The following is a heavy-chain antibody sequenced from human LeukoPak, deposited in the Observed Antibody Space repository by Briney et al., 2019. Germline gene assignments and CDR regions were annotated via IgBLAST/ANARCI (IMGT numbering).Heavy chain of an antibody. Sequence: SETLSLTCTVSDGSITTYYWNWIRQPAGKGLEFLGRICSSGTTNYNPSLKSRVTMSVDTSKTQFTLELSSVTAADTAVYYCARGAPVAGHDAFDIWGQGTLVTVSS. CDR3: ARGAPVAGHDAFDI. D-gene: IGHD6-19*01. CDR1: DGSITTYY. J-gene: IGHJ3*02. V-gene: IGHV4-4*07. CDR2: ICSSGTT.